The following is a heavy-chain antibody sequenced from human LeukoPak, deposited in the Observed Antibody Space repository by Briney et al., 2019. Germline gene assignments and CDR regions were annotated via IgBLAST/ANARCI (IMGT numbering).Heavy chain of an antibody. CDR2: INPNNGGA. Sequence: GASVKVSCKASGSTFTRYYIHWVRQAPGQGLGWLGWINPNNGGANYAQMFTGWVTMTRETSISTDNMELRRLRSDDTAVYYCAGDSGCWYVRHVDDWGQGNLVTVSS. J-gene: IGHJ4*02. D-gene: IGHD6-13*01. CDR1: GSTFTRYY. CDR3: AGDSGCWYVRHVDD. V-gene: IGHV1-2*04.